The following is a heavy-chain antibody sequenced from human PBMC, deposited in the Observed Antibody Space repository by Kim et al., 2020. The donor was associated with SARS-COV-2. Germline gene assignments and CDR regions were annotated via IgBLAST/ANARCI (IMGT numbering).Heavy chain of an antibody. J-gene: IGHJ4*02. Sequence: SSISTIYYADSVKGRFTISRDNAKNSLYLQMNSLRAEDTAVYYCARDIDYWGQGTLVTVSS. CDR3: ARDIDY. CDR2: SSISTI. V-gene: IGHV3-48*04.